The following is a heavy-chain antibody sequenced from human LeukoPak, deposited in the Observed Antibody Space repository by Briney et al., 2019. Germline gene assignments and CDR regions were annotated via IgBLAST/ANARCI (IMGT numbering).Heavy chain of an antibody. V-gene: IGHV1-18*01. J-gene: IGHJ3*01. Sequence: ASVKVSCKASGYTFTSYGISWVRQAPGQGLEWMGWISAYNGNTNYAQKLQGRVTMTTDTSTSTAYMELSRLRSDDTAVYYCARVRNYYDSSGYLFGWGQGTMVTVSS. D-gene: IGHD3-22*01. CDR1: GYTFTSYG. CDR2: ISAYNGNT. CDR3: ARVRNYYDSSGYLFG.